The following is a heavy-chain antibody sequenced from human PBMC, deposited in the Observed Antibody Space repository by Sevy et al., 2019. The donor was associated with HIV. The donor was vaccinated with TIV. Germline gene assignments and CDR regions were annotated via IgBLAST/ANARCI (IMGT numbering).Heavy chain of an antibody. V-gene: IGHV4-61*01. D-gene: IGHD4-17*01. CDR2: IFYSGST. CDR3: ARYRSPYGDYATGSFDS. Sequence: SETLSLTCSVSGGSVTSDSYYWSWIRQPPGKGLEWIASIFYSGSTNYNSSLKSRVTMSVDTSKNQFSLMVSAVTAADTAVYYCARYRSPYGDYATGSFDSWGQGTLVTVSS. J-gene: IGHJ4*02. CDR1: GGSVTSDSYY.